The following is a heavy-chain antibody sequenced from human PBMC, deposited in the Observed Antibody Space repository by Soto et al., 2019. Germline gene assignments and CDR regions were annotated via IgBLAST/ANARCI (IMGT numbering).Heavy chain of an antibody. CDR2: VYYTGTT. V-gene: IGHV4-59*08. CDR3: ARLGGYYYSLDT. Sequence: WTWIRQPPGMGLEWIGYVYYTGTTSYNPSLKSRVTISIDGSKNQISLKLSSVTAGDTAFYYCARLGGYYYSLDTWGQGTLVTVSS. J-gene: IGHJ5*02. D-gene: IGHD3-22*01.